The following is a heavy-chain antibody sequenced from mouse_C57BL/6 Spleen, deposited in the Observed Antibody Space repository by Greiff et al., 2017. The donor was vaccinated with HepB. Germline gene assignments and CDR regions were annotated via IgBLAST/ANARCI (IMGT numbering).Heavy chain of an antibody. D-gene: IGHD1-3*01. V-gene: IGHV1-82*01. CDR1: GYAFSSSW. J-gene: IGHJ4*01. CDR3: AREGLKGAMDY. CDR2: IYPGDGVT. Sequence: VMLVESGPELVKPGASVKISCKASGYAFSSSWMNWVKQRPGKGLEWIGRIYPGDGVTNYNGKFKGKATLTADKSSSTAYMQLSSLTSEDSAVYFCAREGLKGAMDYWGQGTSVTVSS.